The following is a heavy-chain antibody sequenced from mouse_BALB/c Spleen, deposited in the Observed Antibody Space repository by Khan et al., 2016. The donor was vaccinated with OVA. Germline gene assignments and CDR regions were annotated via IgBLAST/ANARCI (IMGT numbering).Heavy chain of an antibody. CDR2: VSTGGSYT. V-gene: IGHV5-6*01. D-gene: IGHD1-1*01. J-gene: IGHJ3*01. CDR1: GFTFSTYG. Sequence: EVQLVESGGDLVKPGGSPKLSCAASGFTFSTYGMSWVRQTPDKRLEWVATVSTGGSYTYYPDSVKGRFTISRDNAKNTLYLQMSGLKSEDTAMFYCTRLAYYYDREGFDYWGQGTLVTVSA. CDR3: TRLAYYYDREGFDY.